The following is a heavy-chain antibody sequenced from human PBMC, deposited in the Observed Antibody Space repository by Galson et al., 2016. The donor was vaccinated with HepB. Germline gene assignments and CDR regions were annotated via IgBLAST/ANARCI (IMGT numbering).Heavy chain of an antibody. CDR1: EFIFRNYW. CDR2: IKGDGSQK. D-gene: IGHD3-22*01. CDR3: ARDTTYYDSSGYKDVFDI. J-gene: IGHJ3*02. V-gene: IGHV3-7*04. Sequence: SLRLSCAASEFIFRNYWMIWVRQAPGKGLEWVANIKGDGSQKHYADSVQGRFTISRDNAKNSLYLQMNSLRAEEMAVYYCARDTTYYDSSGYKDVFDIWGQGTMVTVSS.